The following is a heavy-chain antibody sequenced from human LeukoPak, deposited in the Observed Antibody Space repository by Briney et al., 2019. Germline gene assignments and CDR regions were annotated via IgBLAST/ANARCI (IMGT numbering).Heavy chain of an antibody. CDR1: GFTFSSHW. Sequence: GGSLRLSCAAPGFTFSSHWMSWVRQAPGKGLEWVANIKSDGSTKYYVDSVKGRFTISRDNAEGSLYLQMNSLGAEDTAVYYCARIGSASTNWFDPWGQGTPVTVSS. V-gene: IGHV3-7*03. J-gene: IGHJ5*02. D-gene: IGHD1-1*01. CDR3: ARIGSASTNWFDP. CDR2: IKSDGSTK.